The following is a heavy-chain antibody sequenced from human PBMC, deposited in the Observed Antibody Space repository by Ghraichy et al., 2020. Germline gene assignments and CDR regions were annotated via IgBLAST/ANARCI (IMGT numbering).Heavy chain of an antibody. CDR2: IRSNPNRYAT. D-gene: IGHD6-6*01. J-gene: IGHJ4*02. CDR3: TTTGYSSSIVY. Sequence: GALRLSCAASGFTFSGSAMHWVRQASGKGLEWVGRIRSNPNRYATAYAASVKGRFTISRDDSKNTAYLQMNSLKTEDTAVYYCTTTGYSSSIVYWGQGTLVTVSS. V-gene: IGHV3-73*01. CDR1: GFTFSGSA.